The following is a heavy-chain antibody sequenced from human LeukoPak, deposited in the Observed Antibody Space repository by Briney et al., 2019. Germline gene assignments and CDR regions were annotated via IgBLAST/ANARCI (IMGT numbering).Heavy chain of an antibody. Sequence: GGSLRLSCAASGFTFSGFGMHWVRQAPGKGLEWVAIISYDGGNKYYADSVKGRFTISRDNSKNTLYLQMNSLKPEDTAVYYCAKSRYYYDSSGIDYWGQGTLVTVSS. V-gene: IGHV3-30*18. D-gene: IGHD3-22*01. CDR1: GFTFSGFG. CDR3: AKSRYYYDSSGIDY. J-gene: IGHJ4*02. CDR2: ISYDGGNK.